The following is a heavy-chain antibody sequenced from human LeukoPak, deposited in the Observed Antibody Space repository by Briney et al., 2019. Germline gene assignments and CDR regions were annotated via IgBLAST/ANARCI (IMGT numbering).Heavy chain of an antibody. Sequence: AGGSPRLSCAASGFTFDDYAMHWVRQAPGKGLEWVSGISWNSGSIGYADSVKGRFTISRDNAKNSLYLQMNSLRAEDTAVYYCAREPWSIAYCSSTNCGLNSWGQGTLVTVSS. V-gene: IGHV3-9*01. CDR1: GFTFDDYA. CDR2: ISWNSGSI. J-gene: IGHJ4*02. D-gene: IGHD2-2*01. CDR3: AREPWSIAYCSSTNCGLNS.